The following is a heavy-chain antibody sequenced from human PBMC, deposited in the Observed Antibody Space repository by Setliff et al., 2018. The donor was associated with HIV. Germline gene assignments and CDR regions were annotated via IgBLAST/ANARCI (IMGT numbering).Heavy chain of an antibody. CDR1: GVSISDNN. D-gene: IGHD6-19*01. J-gene: IGHJ4*02. Sequence: ETLSLTCDVSGVSISDNNWWSWVRQPPGRGLEWVSAISGSGGTTYYAESVKGRFTISRDNAKNTLFLQMNSLRAEDTAIYYCARDEASGWYNPFDYWGQGTLVTVSS. CDR2: ISGSGGTT. V-gene: IGHV3-23*01. CDR3: ARDEASGWYNPFDY.